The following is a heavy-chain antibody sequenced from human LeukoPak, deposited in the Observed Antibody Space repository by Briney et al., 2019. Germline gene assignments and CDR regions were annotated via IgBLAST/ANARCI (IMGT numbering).Heavy chain of an antibody. CDR1: GFTVSSNY. CDR2: IYSGGST. D-gene: IGHD2-21*02. V-gene: IGHV3-66*01. Sequence: PGGSLRLSCAASGFTVSSNYMSWVRQAPGKGLEWVSVIYSGGSTYYADSVKGRFTISRDNSKNTLYLQMNSLRAEDTAVYYCARECDSSRGTWFDPWGQGTLVTVSS. CDR3: ARECDSSRGTWFDP. J-gene: IGHJ5*02.